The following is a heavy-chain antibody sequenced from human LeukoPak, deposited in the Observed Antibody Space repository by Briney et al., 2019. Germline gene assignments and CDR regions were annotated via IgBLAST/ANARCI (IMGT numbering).Heavy chain of an antibody. V-gene: IGHV4-30-4*01. CDR2: IYYSGST. Sequence: PSQTLSLTCTVSGGSISSGDYYWSWIRQPPGKGLEWIGYIYYSGSTYYNPSLKSRVTISVDTSKNQFSLKLSSVTAADTAVYYCARDPLVVVAATRYYYYGMDVWGKGTTVTVPS. J-gene: IGHJ6*04. CDR3: ARDPLVVVAATRYYYYGMDV. CDR1: GGSISSGDYY. D-gene: IGHD2-15*01.